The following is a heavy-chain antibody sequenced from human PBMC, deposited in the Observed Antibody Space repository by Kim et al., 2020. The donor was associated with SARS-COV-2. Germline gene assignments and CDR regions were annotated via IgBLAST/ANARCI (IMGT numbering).Heavy chain of an antibody. CDR3: ARYIVVVVAAPSYFDY. Sequence: SETLSLTCTVSGGSISSSSYYWGWIRQPPGKGLEWIGSVYYSGSTYYNPSLKSRVTISVDTSKNQFSLKLSSVTAADTAVYYCARYIVVVVAAPSYFDY. CDR2: VYYSGST. CDR1: GGSISSSSYY. V-gene: IGHV4-39*01. J-gene: IGHJ4*01. D-gene: IGHD2-15*01.